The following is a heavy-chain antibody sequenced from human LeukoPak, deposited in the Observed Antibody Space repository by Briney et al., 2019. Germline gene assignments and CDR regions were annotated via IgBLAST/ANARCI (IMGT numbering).Heavy chain of an antibody. CDR2: ISNSGNTI. D-gene: IGHD4-11*01. CDR3: ARDSAPTVRFAFDI. V-gene: IGHV3-11*01. CDR1: GFTFSDYW. J-gene: IGHJ3*02. Sequence: GGSLRLSCVASGFTFSDYWMSWIRQAPGKGLEWIAYISNSGNTIYYTDSVRGRFTISRENAKNSLYLQMNSLRAEDTAVYHCARDSAPTVRFAFDIWGQGTMVTVSS.